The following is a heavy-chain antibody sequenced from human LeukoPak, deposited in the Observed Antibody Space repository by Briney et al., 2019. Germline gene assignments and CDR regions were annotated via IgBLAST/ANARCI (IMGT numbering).Heavy chain of an antibody. CDR2: VNPDTGNT. CDR3: ARRGLVAGIYDLVYGFDL. CDR1: GYSFTTFH. V-gene: IGHV1-8*03. D-gene: IGHD3/OR15-3a*01. J-gene: IGHJ3*01. Sequence: ASVKVSCKAAGYSFTTFHINWVRQAPGQWPEWMGWVNPDTGNTGFAQKFQGRVTITQNSSVTTVYMELSSLTSEDTAVYYCARRGLVAGIYDLVYGFDLWGQGTMVTVSS.